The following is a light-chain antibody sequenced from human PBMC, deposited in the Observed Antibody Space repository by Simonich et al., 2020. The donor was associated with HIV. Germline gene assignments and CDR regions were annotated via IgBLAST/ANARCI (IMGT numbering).Light chain of an antibody. J-gene: IGKJ2*01. CDR3: QHYNSYPYT. V-gene: IGKV1-5*03. Sequence: DIQMTQSPSTLSASVGDRVTITCRASQSISMWFAWYQQKPGKAPNLLIYKASSLETGVSARFSGSGSGTEFTLTISSLQPDDIATYYCQHYNSYPYTFGQGTKLEIK. CDR2: KAS. CDR1: QSISMW.